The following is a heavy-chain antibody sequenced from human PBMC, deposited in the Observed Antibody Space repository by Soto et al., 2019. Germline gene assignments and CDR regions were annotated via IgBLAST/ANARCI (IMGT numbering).Heavy chain of an antibody. D-gene: IGHD2-15*01. CDR2: ISDSGATK. V-gene: IGHV3-48*02. J-gene: IGHJ6*02. CDR1: GFTFSNCG. CDR3: ARCSRNSCYSYGVDV. Sequence: EVQLLESGGGLVQPGGSLRLSCAASGFTFSNCGMNWVRQTPGKGLEWVSYISDSGATKHYADSVKGRFTISRDNGKDSLYLQMNSLRDEDTAVYFCARCSRNSCYSYGVDVWGQGATVTVSS.